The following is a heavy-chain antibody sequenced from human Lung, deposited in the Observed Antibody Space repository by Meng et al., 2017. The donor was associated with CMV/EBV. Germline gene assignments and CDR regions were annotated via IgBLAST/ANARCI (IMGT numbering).Heavy chain of an antibody. D-gene: IGHD3-22*01. CDR3: QTDYYDSSGYYYSGH. CDR1: GFAFSDYY. J-gene: IGHJ4*02. CDR2: ISDSGSTI. V-gene: IGHV3-11*01. Sequence: GESLKISCAASGFAFSDYYMNWIRQAPGKGLEWVSYISDSGSTIYYADSVKGRFTISRDNAENLLYLQMRNLKAEDTAVYYCQTDYYDSSGYYYSGHWGQGXLVTVSS.